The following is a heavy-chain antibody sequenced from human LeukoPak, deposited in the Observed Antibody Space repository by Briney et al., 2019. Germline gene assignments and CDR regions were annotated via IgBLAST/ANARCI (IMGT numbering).Heavy chain of an antibody. V-gene: IGHV3-30-3*01. Sequence: GGSLRLSCAASGFTFSSYAMHWVRQAPGKGLEWVAVISYDGSNKYYADSVKGRFTISRDNSRNTLYLQMNSLRAEDTAVYYCARDLETPYCSSTSCPSDDWGQGTLVTVSS. J-gene: IGHJ4*02. CDR2: ISYDGSNK. D-gene: IGHD2-2*01. CDR3: ARDLETPYCSSTSCPSDD. CDR1: GFTFSSYA.